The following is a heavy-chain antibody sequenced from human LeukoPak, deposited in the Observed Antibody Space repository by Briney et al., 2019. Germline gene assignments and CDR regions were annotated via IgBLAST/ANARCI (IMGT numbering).Heavy chain of an antibody. D-gene: IGHD1-26*01. CDR2: IYHSGST. V-gene: IGHV4-30-2*01. Sequence: SETLSLTCAVSGASISSGGYSWTWLRQPPGKGLEWIGYIYHSGSTYYNPSLKSRVTISVDRSKNQFSLKLSSVTAADTAVYYCARVIGGAGSGYYYYGMDVWGQGTTVTVSS. J-gene: IGHJ6*02. CDR3: ARVIGGAGSGYYYYGMDV. CDR1: GASISSGGYS.